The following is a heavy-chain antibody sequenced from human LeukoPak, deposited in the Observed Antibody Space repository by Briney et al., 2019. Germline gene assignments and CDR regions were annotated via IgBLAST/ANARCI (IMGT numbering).Heavy chain of an antibody. D-gene: IGHD3-9*01. CDR2: ISAYNGDT. V-gene: IGHV1-18*01. J-gene: IGHJ5*02. CDR3: AREWWGYDVLTGDNWFDP. Sequence: ASVKVSCKASGYTFTSYDINWVRQAPGQGLEWMGWISAYNGDTNYAQKFQGRVIMTTDTSTSTAYIELRSLRSDDTAAYYCAREWWGYDVLTGDNWFDPWGQGTLVTVSS. CDR1: GYTFTSYD.